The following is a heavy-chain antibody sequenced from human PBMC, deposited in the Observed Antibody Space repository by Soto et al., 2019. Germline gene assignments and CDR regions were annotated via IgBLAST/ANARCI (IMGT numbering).Heavy chain of an antibody. V-gene: IGHV6-1*01. CDR1: GDSVSSNSAA. J-gene: IGHJ4*02. CDR3: ARDLRHSSGWSGYFDY. Sequence: SQTLSLTCAISGDSVSSNSAAWNWIRQSPSRGLEWLGRTYYRSKWYNDYAVSVKSRITINPDTSKNQFSLQLNSVTPEDTAVYYCARDLRHSSGWSGYFDYWGQGTLVTAPQ. CDR2: TYYRSKWYN. D-gene: IGHD6-19*01.